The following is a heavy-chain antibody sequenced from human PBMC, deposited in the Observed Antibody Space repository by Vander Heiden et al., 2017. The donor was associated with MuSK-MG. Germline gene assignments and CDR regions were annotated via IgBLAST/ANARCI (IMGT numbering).Heavy chain of an antibody. Sequence: EVQLVESGGGLVQPGGSLRLSRAASGFTFSSYWMHWDRQAPGKGLVWVAHINSDDINTSYADSVKGRFTISRDSAKNTLYLQMNSLRAEDTAVYYCARDNENYMDVWGKGTTVTVSS. CDR2: INSDDINT. J-gene: IGHJ6*03. V-gene: IGHV3-74*01. CDR1: GFTFSSYW. CDR3: ARDNENYMDV.